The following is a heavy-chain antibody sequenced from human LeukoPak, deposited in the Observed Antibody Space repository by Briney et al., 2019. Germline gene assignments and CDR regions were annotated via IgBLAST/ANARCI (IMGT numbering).Heavy chain of an antibody. J-gene: IGHJ5*02. Sequence: SGPTLVNPTQTLTLTCTFSGFSLSTSGVGVGWIRQPPGKALEWLALIYWDDDKRYSPSLKSRLTITKDTSKNQVVLTMTNMDPVDTATYYCAHRLGSSSWYPEHRFDPWGQGTLVTVSS. CDR2: IYWDDDK. CDR3: AHRLGSSSWYPEHRFDP. V-gene: IGHV2-5*02. CDR1: GFSLSTSGVG. D-gene: IGHD6-13*01.